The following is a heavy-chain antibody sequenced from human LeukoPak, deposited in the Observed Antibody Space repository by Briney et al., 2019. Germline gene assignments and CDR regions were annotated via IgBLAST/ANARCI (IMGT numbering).Heavy chain of an antibody. CDR2: IYSGGNT. D-gene: IGHD6-6*01. CDR1: GFTVSSNY. Sequence: PGGSLRLSCAASGFTVSSNYMSWVRQAPGRGLEWVSVIYSGGNTYYADSVKGRFTISRDNSKNTLYLQMNSLRAEDTAVYYCAREQIAARRGLDYWGQGTLVTVSS. CDR3: AREQIAARRGLDY. V-gene: IGHV3-66*02. J-gene: IGHJ4*02.